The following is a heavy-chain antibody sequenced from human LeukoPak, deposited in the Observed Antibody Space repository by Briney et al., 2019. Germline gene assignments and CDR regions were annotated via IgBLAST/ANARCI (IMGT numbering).Heavy chain of an antibody. CDR2: ISGSAGST. CDR1: GFTFSTYA. V-gene: IGHV3-23*01. CDR3: AKASSSAWRDDFDY. D-gene: IGHD6-19*01. J-gene: IGHJ4*02. Sequence: GGSLRLSCAASGFTFSTYAMSWVRQAPGKELEWVSAISGSAGSTNYADSVKGRFTISRDNSKNTLSLQMNSLRAEDTAVYYCAKASSSAWRDDFDYWGQGTLVTVS.